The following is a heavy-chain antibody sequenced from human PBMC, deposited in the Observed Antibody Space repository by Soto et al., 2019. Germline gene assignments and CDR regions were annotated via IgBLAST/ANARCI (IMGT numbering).Heavy chain of an antibody. D-gene: IGHD6-19*01. CDR2: IYYSGST. CDR3: AGEGSGWINWFDP. V-gene: IGHV4-39*02. CDR1: GGSISSSSYY. J-gene: IGHJ5*02. Sequence: QLQLQESGPGLVKPSETLSLTCTVSGGSISSSSYYWGWIRQPPGKGLEWIGSIYYSGSTYYNPSLKSRVNISVDTSKNQFSLKLSSVTAADTAVYYCAGEGSGWINWFDPWGQGTLVTVSS.